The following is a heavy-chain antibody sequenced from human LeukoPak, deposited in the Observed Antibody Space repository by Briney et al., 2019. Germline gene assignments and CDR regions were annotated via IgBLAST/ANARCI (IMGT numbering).Heavy chain of an antibody. D-gene: IGHD1-7*01. CDR2: ISAYNGNT. J-gene: IGHJ6*03. V-gene: IGHV1-18*01. Sequence: ASVNVSCKASGYTFSSYGISWVRQAPGQGLEWMGRISAYNGNTNYAQKLQGRVTMTTDTSTSTAYMELRSLRSDDTAVYYCARAGTTWDYYYYYMDVWGKGTSVTVSS. CDR1: GYTFSSYG. CDR3: ARAGTTWDYYYYYMDV.